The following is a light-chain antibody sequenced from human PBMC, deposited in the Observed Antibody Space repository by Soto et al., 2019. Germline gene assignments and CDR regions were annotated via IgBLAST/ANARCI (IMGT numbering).Light chain of an antibody. V-gene: IGKV1-5*03. CDR2: KTS. J-gene: IGKJ4*01. Sequence: DIQMTQSPSTLSASIGDRVTITCRASQSIDSWLAWYQQKPGKAPKLLIYKTSNLESGVPSRFSGSGSGTEFSLTISSLQHDDFATYYCQQYKSFSLTFAGGTRVEVK. CDR3: QQYKSFSLT. CDR1: QSIDSW.